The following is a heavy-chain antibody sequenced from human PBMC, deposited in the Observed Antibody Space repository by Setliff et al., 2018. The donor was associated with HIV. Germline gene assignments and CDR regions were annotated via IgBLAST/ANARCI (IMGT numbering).Heavy chain of an antibody. J-gene: IGHJ4*02. V-gene: IGHV1-46*01. D-gene: IGHD3-9*01. CDR3: ARDLSISNPYYDILTGPGVY. Sequence: ASVKVSCKASGYIVTTYYIHWVRQAPGQGLEWMGIFNPSGGTTTYAQTFQGRVTMTRDTSTSTVYMELSSLRSEDTAVYYCARDLSISNPYYDILTGPGVYWGQGTLVTVSS. CDR1: GYIVTTYY. CDR2: FNPSGGTT.